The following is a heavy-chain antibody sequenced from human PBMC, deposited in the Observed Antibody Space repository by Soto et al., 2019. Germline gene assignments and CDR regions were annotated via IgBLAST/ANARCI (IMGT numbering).Heavy chain of an antibody. CDR2: IYYSGST. Sequence: QVQLQESGPGLVKPSETLSLTCTVSGGSISSYYWNWIRQSPGKGLEWFGYIYYSGSTTYNPSLKSRVTISVDTSRNQFSLKLTSVTAADTAVYSCARRSTTGPPIDLEYWGQGILVTVSS. J-gene: IGHJ4*02. CDR3: ARRSTTGPPIDLEY. V-gene: IGHV4-59*01. D-gene: IGHD1-1*01. CDR1: GGSISSYY.